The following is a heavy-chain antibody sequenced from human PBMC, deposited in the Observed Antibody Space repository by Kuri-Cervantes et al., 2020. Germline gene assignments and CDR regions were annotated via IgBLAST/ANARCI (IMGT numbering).Heavy chain of an antibody. J-gene: IGHJ4*02. CDR2: ISYDGSNK. CDR1: GFTFSSYA. Sequence: SCAASGFTFSSYAMHWVRQAPGKGLEWVAVISYDGSNKYYADSVKGRFTISRDNSKNTLYLQMNSLRAEDTAVYYCARDRSGSFDYWGQGTPVTVSS. D-gene: IGHD3-22*01. CDR3: ARDRSGSFDY. V-gene: IGHV3-30-3*01.